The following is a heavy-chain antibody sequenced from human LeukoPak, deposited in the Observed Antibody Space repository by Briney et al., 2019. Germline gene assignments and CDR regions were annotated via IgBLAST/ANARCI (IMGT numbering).Heavy chain of an antibody. V-gene: IGHV4-59*01. CDR2: IYYSGRT. J-gene: IGHJ3*01. D-gene: IGHD3-22*01. Sequence: SETLSLTCTVSGGSISSYYWSWLRQPPGKGLEWVGYIYYSGRTNYNPSLKSRVTISVDTSKNQFSLKLSSVTAADTAVYFCARDGPYDSGAFHFWGQGTMVTVSS. CDR3: ARDGPYDSGAFHF. CDR1: GGSISSYY.